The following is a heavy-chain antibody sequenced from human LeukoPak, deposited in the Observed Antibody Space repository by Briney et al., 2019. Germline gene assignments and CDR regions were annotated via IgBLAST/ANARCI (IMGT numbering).Heavy chain of an antibody. J-gene: IGHJ6*03. CDR1: GYTFTSYG. CDR3: ARGYSSSWFPNRYYYYMDV. CDR2: ISAYNGNT. D-gene: IGHD6-13*01. Sequence: ASVKVSCKASGYTFTSYGISWVRQAPGQGLEWMGWISAYNGNTNYAQKLQGRVTMTTDTSTSTAYMELRSLRSDDTAVYYCARGYSSSWFPNRYYYYMDVWGKGTTVTVS. V-gene: IGHV1-18*01.